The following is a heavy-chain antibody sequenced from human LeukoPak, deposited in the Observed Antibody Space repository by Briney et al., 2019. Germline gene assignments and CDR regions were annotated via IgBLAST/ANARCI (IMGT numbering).Heavy chain of an antibody. CDR1: GYTFSNYD. D-gene: IGHD3-22*01. V-gene: IGHV1-8*03. Sequence: GASVTVSFTASGYTFSNYDINWVRQAPGQGLEWMGWMNPNSGDTRYAQKFQGRVTITRNTSINTAYMELSSLRSEDTAVYYCARGLESYDSSTYPVLSSWGQGTLVTVSS. J-gene: IGHJ4*02. CDR3: ARGLESYDSSTYPVLSS. CDR2: MNPNSGDT.